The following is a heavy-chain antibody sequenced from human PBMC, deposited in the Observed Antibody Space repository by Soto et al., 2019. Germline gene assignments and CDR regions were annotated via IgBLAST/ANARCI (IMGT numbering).Heavy chain of an antibody. V-gene: IGHV3-30*18. CDR3: AKDLEYGMDV. Sequence: QVQLVESGGGVVQPGRSLRLSCAASGFTFSSYGMHWVRQAPGKGLEWVGVISYDGSNKYYADSVKGRFTISRDNSKNTLYLQMNSLRAEDTAVYYCAKDLEYGMDVWGQGTTVTVSS. CDR1: GFTFSSYG. J-gene: IGHJ6*02. CDR2: ISYDGSNK.